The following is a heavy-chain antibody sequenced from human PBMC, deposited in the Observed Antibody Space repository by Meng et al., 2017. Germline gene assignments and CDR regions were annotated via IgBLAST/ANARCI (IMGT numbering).Heavy chain of an antibody. CDR2: MNPNSGNT. V-gene: IGHV1-8*01. D-gene: IGHD6-19*01. CDR3: ARYVAVAGVDY. J-gene: IGHJ4*02. CDR1: GYTFTSYD. Sequence: QVLLGQYGAKWKTPGASMKGACKASGYTFTSYDINWVRQATGQGLEWMGWMNPNSGNTGYAQKFQGRVTMTRNTSISTAYMELSSLRSEDTAVYYCARYVAVAGVDYWGQGTLVTVSS.